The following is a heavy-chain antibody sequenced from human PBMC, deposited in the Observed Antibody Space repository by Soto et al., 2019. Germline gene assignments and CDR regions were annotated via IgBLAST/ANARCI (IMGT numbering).Heavy chain of an antibody. Sequence: ITLKESGPTLVKPTQTLTLTCTFSGVSLSTNGVSVGWIRQPPGKALECLALIYGDDDKRYSPSLKSRLIITKDTSKNQVVLVMTNMDPLETATYYCTHSILVVPTTRNAFDLWGQGTLVTFAS. CDR3: THSILVVPTTRNAFDL. J-gene: IGHJ3*01. D-gene: IGHD2-2*01. V-gene: IGHV2-5*02. CDR2: IYGDDDK. CDR1: GVSLSTNGVS.